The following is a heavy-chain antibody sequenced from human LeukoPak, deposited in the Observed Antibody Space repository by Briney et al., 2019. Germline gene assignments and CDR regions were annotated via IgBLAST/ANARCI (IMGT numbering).Heavy chain of an antibody. Sequence: GGTLRLSCAASGFTFSSYAMSWVRQAPGKGLEWVPAISGSGGSTYYADTVKGRFTISRDNSKNTLYLQMNSLRAEDTAVYYCAKGNVAAGPFDYWGQGTLVTVSS. D-gene: IGHD6-13*01. V-gene: IGHV3-23*01. CDR2: ISGSGGST. CDR1: GFTFSSYA. J-gene: IGHJ4*02. CDR3: AKGNVAAGPFDY.